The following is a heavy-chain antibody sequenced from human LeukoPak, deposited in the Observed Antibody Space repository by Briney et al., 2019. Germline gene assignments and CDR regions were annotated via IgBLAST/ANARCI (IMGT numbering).Heavy chain of an antibody. CDR3: ARFIAAGYYFDY. J-gene: IGHJ4*02. Sequence: GGSLRLSCAASGFTVGTNYMSWVRHAPGKGLEWVSIIYSGGNTYYADSVEGRFTISRDSSKNTLYLQMNSLRAEDTAVYYCARFIAAGYYFDYWGQGTLVTVSS. D-gene: IGHD6-13*01. CDR1: GFTVGTNY. V-gene: IGHV3-53*01. CDR2: IYSGGNT.